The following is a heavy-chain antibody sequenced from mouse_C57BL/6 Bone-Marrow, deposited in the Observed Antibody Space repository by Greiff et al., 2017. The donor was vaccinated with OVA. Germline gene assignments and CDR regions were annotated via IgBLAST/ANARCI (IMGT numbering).Heavy chain of an antibody. Sequence: EVMLVESGGGLVQPGDSLSLSCAASGFPFTTSYMSWVRQPPGKALEWLAFFRNKPIGSITEYSSSVKGRFTLSRDPSQSTLYLQMNALRAEDSATDYGARYRVRVAVYYFDYWGQGTALTVSS. CDR3: ARYRVRVAVYYFDY. CDR2: FRNKPIGSIT. J-gene: IGHJ2*01. CDR1: GFPFTTSY. D-gene: IGHD1-1*01. V-gene: IGHV7-3*01.